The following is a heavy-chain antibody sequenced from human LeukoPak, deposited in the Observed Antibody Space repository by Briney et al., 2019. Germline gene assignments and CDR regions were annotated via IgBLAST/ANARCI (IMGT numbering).Heavy chain of an antibody. CDR1: GYTFTGYY. CDR3: AREDDFLDY. Sequence: APVKVSCKASGYTFTGYYMHWVRQAPGQGLEWMGWSNPNSDVTNYAQMFQDRVTMTRDTSISTAHMELSRLRSDDTAVYYCAREDDFLDYWGQGTLVTVSS. J-gene: IGHJ4*02. V-gene: IGHV1-2*02. D-gene: IGHD2-21*02. CDR2: SNPNSDVT.